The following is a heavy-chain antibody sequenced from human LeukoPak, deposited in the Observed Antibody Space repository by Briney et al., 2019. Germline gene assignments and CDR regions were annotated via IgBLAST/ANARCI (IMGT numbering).Heavy chain of an antibody. CDR1: GFTFSSYA. J-gene: IGHJ4*02. CDR3: GGSGSYYPPVFDY. Sequence: GGSLRLSCAASGFTFSSYAMSWVRQAPGKGLEWVSAISGSGGSTYYADSVKGRFTISRDNSKNTLYLQMNSLRAEDTAVYYCGGSGSYYPPVFDYWGQGTLVTVSS. D-gene: IGHD3-10*01. V-gene: IGHV3-23*01. CDR2: ISGSGGST.